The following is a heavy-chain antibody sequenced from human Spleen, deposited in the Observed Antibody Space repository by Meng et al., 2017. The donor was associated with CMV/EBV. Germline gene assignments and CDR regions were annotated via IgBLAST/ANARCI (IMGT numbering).Heavy chain of an antibody. CDR3: SRRGPSYCGVDCLAWFDP. Sequence: ASVKVSCKASGYTFSTYDINWVRQAPGQGLEWLGWIRVYNGDTKYSQKFQDRVTLTTDTSTSTAYMELRSLRSDDTAVYYCSRRGPSYCGVDCLAWFDPWGQGTLVTVSS. CDR2: IRVYNGDT. J-gene: IGHJ5*02. CDR1: GYTFSTYD. D-gene: IGHD2-21*01. V-gene: IGHV1-18*01.